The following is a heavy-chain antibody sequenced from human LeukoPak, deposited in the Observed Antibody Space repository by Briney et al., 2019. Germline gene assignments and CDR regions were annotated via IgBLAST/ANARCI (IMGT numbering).Heavy chain of an antibody. V-gene: IGHV4-39*07. CDR3: ARRLGYCSGGACYPHHSNWFDP. D-gene: IGHD2-15*01. J-gene: IGHJ5*02. CDR2: IYYSGST. Sequence: SETLSLTCTVSGGSISSSVYYWGRIRQPPGKGLEWIGSIYYSGSTYYNPSLKSRVTISVDTSKSQFSLKLSSLTAADTAVYYCARRLGYCSGGACYPHHSNWFDPWGQGTLVAVSS. CDR1: GGSISSSVYY.